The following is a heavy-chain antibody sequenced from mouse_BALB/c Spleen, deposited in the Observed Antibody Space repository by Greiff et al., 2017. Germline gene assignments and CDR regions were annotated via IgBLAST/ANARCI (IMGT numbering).Heavy chain of an antibody. V-gene: IGHV2-9*02. CDR2: IWAGGST. J-gene: IGHJ2*01. Sequence: VQGVESGPGLVAPSQSLSITCTVSGFSLTSYGVHWVRQPPGTGLEWLGVIWAGGSTNYNSALMSRLSISKDNSKSQVFLKMNSLQTDDTAMYYCARGGRVSDYWGQGTTLTVSS. CDR3: ARGGRVSDY. CDR1: GFSLTSYG. D-gene: IGHD2-2*01.